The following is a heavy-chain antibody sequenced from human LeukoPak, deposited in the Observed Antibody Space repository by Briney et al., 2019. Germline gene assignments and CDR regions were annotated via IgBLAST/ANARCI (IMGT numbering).Heavy chain of an antibody. V-gene: IGHV3-23*01. CDR2: ISGSGGST. CDR3: AKSSSSSWNYFDY. J-gene: IGHJ4*02. Sequence: GGSLRLSCAASGFTFSNYGMSWVRQAPGKGLEWVSAISGSGGSTYYADSVKGRFTISRDNSKNTLYLQMNSLRAEDTAVYYCAKSSSSSWNYFDYWGQGTLVTVSS. CDR1: GFTFSNYG. D-gene: IGHD6-6*01.